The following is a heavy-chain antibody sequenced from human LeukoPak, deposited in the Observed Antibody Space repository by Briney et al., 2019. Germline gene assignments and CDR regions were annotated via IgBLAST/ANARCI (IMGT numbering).Heavy chain of an antibody. CDR3: ARDGYYYDSSGYYPFWY. CDR1: GYTFTSYG. Sequence: ASVKVSCKASGYTFTSYGISWVRQAPGQGLEWMGWISAYNGNTNYAQKLQSRVTMTTDTSTSTAYMKLRSLRSDDTAVYYCARDGYYYDSSGYYPFWYWGQGTLVTVSS. CDR2: ISAYNGNT. D-gene: IGHD3-22*01. J-gene: IGHJ4*02. V-gene: IGHV1-18*01.